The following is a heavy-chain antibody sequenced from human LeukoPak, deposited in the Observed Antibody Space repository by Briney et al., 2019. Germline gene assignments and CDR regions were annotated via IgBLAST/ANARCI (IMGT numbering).Heavy chain of an antibody. V-gene: IGHV4-30-4*01. D-gene: IGHD2-2*01. CDR1: GVSITGNDQF. Sequence: PSETLSLTCTVSGVSITGNDQFWSWIRQPPGKGLEWIGYIDYSGTTYYNPSLKGRVNMSRDTSKNQFSLNLNSVTAADTAFYYGGGGLGYCSSTRCPPDSWGQGTLVTVSS. CDR3: GGGLGYCSSTRCPPDS. CDR2: IDYSGTT. J-gene: IGHJ5*01.